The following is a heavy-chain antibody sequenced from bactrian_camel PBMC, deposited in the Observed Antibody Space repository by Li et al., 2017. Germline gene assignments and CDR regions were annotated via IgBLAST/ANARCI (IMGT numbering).Heavy chain of an antibody. CDR3: AADRYGGSWNLGTLCVRTEQKHNY. Sequence: HVQLVESGGGTVQAGGSLKLSCAASGYTYSSYCMAWFRQVPGKEREEVATIHRFGGTTYRDSVKGRFTISKDNAKNALYLRMNSLKPEDTAMYYCAADRYGGSWNLGTLCVRTEQKHNYWGQGTQVTVS. D-gene: IGHD6*01. J-gene: IGHJ4*01. CDR2: IHRFGGT. CDR1: GYTYSSYC. V-gene: IGHV3S26*01.